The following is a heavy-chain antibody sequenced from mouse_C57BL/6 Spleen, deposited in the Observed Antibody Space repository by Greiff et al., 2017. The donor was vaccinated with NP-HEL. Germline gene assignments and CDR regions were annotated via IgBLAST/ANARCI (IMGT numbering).Heavy chain of an antibody. CDR3: TESTPARFAY. CDR1: GFTFSNYW. CDR2: IRLKSDNYAT. V-gene: IGHV6-3*01. D-gene: IGHD5-1*01. Sequence: EVQVVESGGGLVQPGGSMKLSCVASGFTFSNYWMNWVRQSPEKGLEWVAQIRLKSDNYATHYAESVKGRFTISRDDSKSSVYLQMNNLRAEDTGIYYCTESTPARFAYWGQGTLVTVSA. J-gene: IGHJ3*01.